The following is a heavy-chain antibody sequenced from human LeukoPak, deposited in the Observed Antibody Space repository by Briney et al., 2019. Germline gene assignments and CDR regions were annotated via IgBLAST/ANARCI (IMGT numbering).Heavy chain of an antibody. CDR2: MYYIGST. CDR3: AKSGGYGLIDY. J-gene: IGHJ4*02. CDR1: GGSISSSSYY. D-gene: IGHD1-26*01. Sequence: SETLSLTCTVSGGSISSSSYYWGWIRQPPGKGLEWIGSMYYIGSTYYNPSLKSRVTISVDTSKNQFSLKLSSVTAADTAMYYCAKSGGYGLIDYWGQGTLVTVSS. V-gene: IGHV4-39*01.